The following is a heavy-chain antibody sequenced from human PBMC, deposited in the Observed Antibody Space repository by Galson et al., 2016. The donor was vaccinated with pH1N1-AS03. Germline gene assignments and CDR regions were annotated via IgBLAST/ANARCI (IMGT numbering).Heavy chain of an antibody. V-gene: IGHV1-2*04. D-gene: IGHD2-2*01. CDR3: ARDPRGPCTSATCPTTYYFGMDV. CDR1: GYIFTGFY. J-gene: IGHJ6*02. Sequence: SVKVSCKASGYIFTGFYVHWVRQAPGQGLEWMGWINTDSGVTNYAQKFEAWVTMTRDTSVSTAYLELYGLKSDDTAVYYCARDPRGPCTSATCPTTYYFGMDVWGQGTTVIVSS. CDR2: INTDSGVT.